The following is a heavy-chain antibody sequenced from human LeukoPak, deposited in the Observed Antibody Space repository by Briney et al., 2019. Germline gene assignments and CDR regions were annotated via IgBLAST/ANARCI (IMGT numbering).Heavy chain of an antibody. CDR2: INANSGGT. J-gene: IGHJ4*02. V-gene: IGHV1-2*02. Sequence: ASVKVSCKASGHTFTGYYMHWVRQAPGQGLEWMGWINANSGGTNYAQKFQGRVTMTRDTSISTAYMELSRLRSDDTAVYYCAKDGSGSSWIGYGAGSHFDYWGQGTLVTVSS. D-gene: IGHD1-26*01. CDR1: GHTFTGYY. CDR3: AKDGSGSSWIGYGAGSHFDY.